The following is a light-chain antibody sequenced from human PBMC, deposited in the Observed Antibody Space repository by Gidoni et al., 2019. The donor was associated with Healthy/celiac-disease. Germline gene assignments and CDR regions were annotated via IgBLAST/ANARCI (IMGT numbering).Light chain of an antibody. CDR1: SSDVGGYNY. V-gene: IGLV2-14*03. CDR3: SSYTSSSTRV. CDR2: DVS. J-gene: IGLJ2*01. Sequence: QSALTQPASVSGLPGQSITISCTGTSSDVGGYNYVSWYQQHPGKAPKLMIYDVSNRPSGVSNRFSGSKSGSTASLTISGLQAEDEADYYCSSYTSSSTRVFGGGTKLTVL.